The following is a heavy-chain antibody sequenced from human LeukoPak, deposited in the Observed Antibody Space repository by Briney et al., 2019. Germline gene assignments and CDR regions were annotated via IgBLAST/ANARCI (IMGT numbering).Heavy chain of an antibody. CDR3: ARGGAGDPFDY. J-gene: IGHJ4*02. Sequence: GGSLRLSCAASGFSFNIYEMNWVRQAPGKGLEGVSYISSTGSIILYADSVKGRFTISRDNAKNLVYLQMNSLRAEDTAVYYCARGGAGDPFDYWGQGTLVTVSS. D-gene: IGHD3-10*01. CDR2: ISSTGSII. V-gene: IGHV3-48*03. CDR1: GFSFNIYE.